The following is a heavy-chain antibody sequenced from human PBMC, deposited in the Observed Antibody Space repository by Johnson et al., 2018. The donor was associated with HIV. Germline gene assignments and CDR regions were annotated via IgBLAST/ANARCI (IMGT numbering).Heavy chain of an antibody. Sequence: QVQLVESGGGLVKPGGSLRLSCAASGFTFSDFYMSWIRQAPGKGLEWVAVVSWDGGSTVYADSVKGRFTISRDNAKNALYVQRNKLRAEDTAVYYCAGDRLVTATIFPDAFDIWGQGTMVTVSS. CDR1: GFTFSDFY. J-gene: IGHJ3*02. CDR3: AGDRLVTATIFPDAFDI. V-gene: IGHV3-11*04. D-gene: IGHD4-11*01. CDR2: VSWDGGST.